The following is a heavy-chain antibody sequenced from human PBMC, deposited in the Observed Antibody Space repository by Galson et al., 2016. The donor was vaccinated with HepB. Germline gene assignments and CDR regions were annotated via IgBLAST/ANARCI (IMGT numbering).Heavy chain of an antibody. CDR2: SDPENGET. CDR1: GYTLNEVY. CDR3: ATGSGSSSQEYYYYYYGMDV. Sequence: SVKVSCKVSGYTLNEVYIHWVRQAPGKGLEWMGGSDPENGETIYAQKFQGRVTMTEDTSTDTAYMELSSLRSEDTAVYYCATGSGSSSQEYYYYYYGMDVWGQATTVTVAS. D-gene: IGHD6-6*01. J-gene: IGHJ6*02. V-gene: IGHV1-24*01.